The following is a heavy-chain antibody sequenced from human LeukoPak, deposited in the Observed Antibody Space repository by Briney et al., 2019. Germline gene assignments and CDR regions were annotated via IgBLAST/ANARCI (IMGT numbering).Heavy chain of an antibody. CDR1: GGTFSSYA. D-gene: IGHD3-10*01. CDR3: ARDGEGTMVRGPRTLSAYYYGMDV. V-gene: IGHV1-69*13. Sequence: ASAKVSCKASGGTFSSYAISWVRQAPGQGLEWMGGIIPIFGTANYAQKFQGRVTITADESTSTAYMELSSLRSEDTAVYYCARDGEGTMVRGPRTLSAYYYGMDVWGQGTTVTVSS. J-gene: IGHJ6*02. CDR2: IIPIFGTA.